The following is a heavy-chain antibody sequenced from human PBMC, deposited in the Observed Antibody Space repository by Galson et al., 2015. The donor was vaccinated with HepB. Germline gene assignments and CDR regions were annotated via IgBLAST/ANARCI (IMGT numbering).Heavy chain of an antibody. Sequence: SLRLSCAASGFTFSTYAMNWVRQAPGKGLEWVSSISENPSNTYYAGSVRGRFTISRDNSRNTLYLQMNSLRAEDTAIYFCARETTGWNGIDHWGQGTLVIVSS. J-gene: IGHJ4*02. CDR1: GFTFSTYA. D-gene: IGHD1-1*01. V-gene: IGHV3-23*01. CDR2: ISENPSNT. CDR3: ARETTGWNGIDH.